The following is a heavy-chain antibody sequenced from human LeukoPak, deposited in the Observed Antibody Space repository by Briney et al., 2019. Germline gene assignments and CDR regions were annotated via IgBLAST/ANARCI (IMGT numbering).Heavy chain of an antibody. J-gene: IGHJ3*02. CDR3: ARMPVPIHDAFDI. D-gene: IGHD2-2*01. V-gene: IGHV4-4*07. CDR1: GDSISSAY. Sequence: PSETLSLTCTVSGDSISSAYWGWTRQSAGKGLEYIGRLYVNGSPNSNPSLKSRVTMSLDTSKNQFSLKMTSVTAADSAIYFCARMPVPIHDAFDIWGQGTAVMVSS. CDR2: LYVNGSP.